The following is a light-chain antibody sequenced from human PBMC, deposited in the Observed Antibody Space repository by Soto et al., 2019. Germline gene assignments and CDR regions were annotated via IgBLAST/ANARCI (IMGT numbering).Light chain of an antibody. Sequence: DIQMTQSPSSLSASVGDRVTITCRASQSISSNLNWYQQKPGKAPKLLIYAASSLQSGVPSRFSGSGSGTDFTLTISRLQPEDFETYFCQQLNTYPLTFGGGTKVDIK. V-gene: IGKV1-39*01. J-gene: IGKJ4*01. CDR1: QSISSN. CDR3: QQLNTYPLT. CDR2: AAS.